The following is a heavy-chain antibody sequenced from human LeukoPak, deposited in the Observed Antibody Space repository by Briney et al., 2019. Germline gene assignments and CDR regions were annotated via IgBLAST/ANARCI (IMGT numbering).Heavy chain of an antibody. J-gene: IGHJ4*02. CDR2: IYYSVST. CDR3: ARHSTLAMIDY. V-gene: IGHV4-39*01. Sequence: SETLSLTCTVSGGSISSSRYYWGWIRQPPGKGLKWIGSIYYSVSTYYNPSLNSRVTISVDTSKNQFSLKLSSVTAADTAVYYCARHSTLAMIDYWGQGTLVAVSS. CDR1: GGSISSSRYY. D-gene: IGHD5-12*01.